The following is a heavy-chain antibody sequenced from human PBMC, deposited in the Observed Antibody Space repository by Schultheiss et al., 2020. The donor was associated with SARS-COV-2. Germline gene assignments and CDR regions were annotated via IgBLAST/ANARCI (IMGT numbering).Heavy chain of an antibody. J-gene: IGHJ3*02. CDR2: ISSNGGST. Sequence: GGSLRLSCSASGFTFSSYAMHWVRQAPGKGLEYVSAISSNGGSTYYADSVKGRFTISRDNSKNTLYLQMSSLRAEDTAVYYCARDDSNYRDAFDIWGQGTMVTVSS. D-gene: IGHD4-11*01. V-gene: IGHV3-64D*06. CDR1: GFTFSSYA. CDR3: ARDDSNYRDAFDI.